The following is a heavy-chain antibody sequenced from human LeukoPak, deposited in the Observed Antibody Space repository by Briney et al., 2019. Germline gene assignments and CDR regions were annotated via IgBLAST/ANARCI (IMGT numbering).Heavy chain of an antibody. V-gene: IGHV4-34*01. CDR1: GGSFSGYY. Sequence: SETLSLTCAVYGGSFSGYYWSWIRQPPGKGLEWVGEINHSGSTNYNPSLKSRVTISVDTSKNQFSLKLSSVTAADTAVYYCARGNDYSNYLDWFDPWGQGTLVTVSS. CDR2: INHSGST. CDR3: ARGNDYSNYLDWFDP. J-gene: IGHJ5*02. D-gene: IGHD4-11*01.